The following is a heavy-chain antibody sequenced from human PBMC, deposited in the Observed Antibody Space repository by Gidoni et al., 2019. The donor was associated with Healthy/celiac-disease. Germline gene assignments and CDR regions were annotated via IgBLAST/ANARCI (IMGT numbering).Heavy chain of an antibody. J-gene: IGHJ3*02. CDR2: ISYDGSNK. CDR3: ARDPGRIVVVPAAPGDAFDI. Sequence: QVQLVESGGGVVQPGGSLRLSCAASGFTFSSYAMHWVRQAPGKGLEWVAVISYDGSNKYYADSVKGRFTISRDNSKNTLYLQMNSLRAEDTAVYYCARDPGRIVVVPAAPGDAFDIWGQGTMVTVSS. V-gene: IGHV3-30-3*01. D-gene: IGHD2-2*01. CDR1: GFTFSSYA.